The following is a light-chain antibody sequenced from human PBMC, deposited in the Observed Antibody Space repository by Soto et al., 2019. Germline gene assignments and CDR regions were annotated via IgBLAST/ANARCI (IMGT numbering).Light chain of an antibody. CDR2: EVS. J-gene: IGLJ2*01. Sequence: QSVLTQPASVSGSPGQSITISCTGTSSDVGGYNYVSWYQQHPGKAPKLMIYEVSNRPSGVSNRFSGSKSGNTASLTISGXXXXXXXXXYCSSYTSSSTVVFGGGTKLTV. CDR3: SSYTSSSTVV. V-gene: IGLV2-14*01. CDR1: SSDVGGYNY.